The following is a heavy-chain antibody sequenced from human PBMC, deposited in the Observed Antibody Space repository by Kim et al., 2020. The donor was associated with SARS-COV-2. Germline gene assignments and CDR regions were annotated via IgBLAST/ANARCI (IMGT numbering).Heavy chain of an antibody. CDR3: ARDNYGDYFYYYYGMDV. Sequence: ASVKVSCKASGYTFTSYGISWVRQAPGQGLEWMGWISAYNGNTNYAQKLQGRVTMTTDTSTSTAYMELRSLRSDDTAVYYCARDNYGDYFYYYYGMDVWGQGTTVPVSS. D-gene: IGHD4-17*01. CDR2: ISAYNGNT. J-gene: IGHJ6*02. V-gene: IGHV1-18*01. CDR1: GYTFTSYG.